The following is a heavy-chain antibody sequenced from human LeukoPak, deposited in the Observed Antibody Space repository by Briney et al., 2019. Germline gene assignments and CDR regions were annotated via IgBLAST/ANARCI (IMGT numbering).Heavy chain of an antibody. CDR3: ARDSVGMDV. V-gene: IGHV4-61*08. D-gene: IGHD5/OR15-5a*01. J-gene: IGHJ6*02. Sequence: SETLSLTCSVSGGSISSGGYWSRSRQPPGKGLEWIGYIHYSGSTNYNPSLKSRVTISVDTSKNQFSLKLSSVTAADTAVYYCARDSVGMDVWGQGTTVTVSS. CDR1: GGSISSGGY. CDR2: IHYSGST.